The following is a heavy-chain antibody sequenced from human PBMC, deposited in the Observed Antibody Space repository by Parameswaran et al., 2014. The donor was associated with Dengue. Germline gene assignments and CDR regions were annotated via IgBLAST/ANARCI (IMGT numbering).Heavy chain of an antibody. D-gene: IGHD2/OR15-2a*01. V-gene: IGHV4-34*01. CDR2: INHSGST. CDR3: ACIEWRLLFYGMDV. Sequence: WIRQPPGKGLEWIGEINHSGSTNYNPSLKSRVTISVDTSKNQFSLKLSSVTAADTAVYYCACIEWRLLFYGMDVWGQGTTVTVSS. J-gene: IGHJ6*02.